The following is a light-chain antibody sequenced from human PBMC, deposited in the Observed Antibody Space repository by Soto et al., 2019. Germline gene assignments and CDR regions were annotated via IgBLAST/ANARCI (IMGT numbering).Light chain of an antibody. V-gene: IGLV2-14*01. CDR3: NSYTSRATGV. Sequence: QSALTQPASVSGSPGQSITMSCTGTSSDVGGYNYVSWYQQHPGRAPKLIIFEVSNRPSGVSDRFSGSKSDNTASLTISGLQAEDEADYYCNSYTSRATGVFGGGTKVTVL. CDR2: EVS. J-gene: IGLJ2*01. CDR1: SSDVGGYNY.